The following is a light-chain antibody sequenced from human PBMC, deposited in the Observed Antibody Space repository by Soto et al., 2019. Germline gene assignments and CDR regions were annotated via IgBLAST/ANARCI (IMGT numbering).Light chain of an antibody. Sequence: VVMPQSKDTLSVSPGGRATLSLRASQNVLSNLAWYQQKPGQAPRLLIYGASTRATGLPARFSGSGSGTQFTLTISSLQSEDFAVYYCQQYNIWPIPFGQGTRLEIK. V-gene: IGKV3-15*01. CDR1: QNVLSN. CDR2: GAS. J-gene: IGKJ5*01. CDR3: QQYNIWPIP.